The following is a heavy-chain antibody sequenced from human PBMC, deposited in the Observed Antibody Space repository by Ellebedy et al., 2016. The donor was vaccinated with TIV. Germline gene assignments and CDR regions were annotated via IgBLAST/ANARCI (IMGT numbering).Heavy chain of an antibody. J-gene: IGHJ6*02. CDR2: ISSSGSTI. V-gene: IGHV3-11*04. D-gene: IGHD1-7*01. CDR1: GFTFSDYY. Sequence: PGGSLRLSCAASGFTFSDYYMSWIRQAPGKGLEWVSYISSSGSTIYYADSVKGRFTISRDNAKNSLYLQMNSLRDEDTAVYYCASSKANSYNWNYARLKDYGMDVWGQGTTVTVSS. CDR3: ASSKANSYNWNYARLKDYGMDV.